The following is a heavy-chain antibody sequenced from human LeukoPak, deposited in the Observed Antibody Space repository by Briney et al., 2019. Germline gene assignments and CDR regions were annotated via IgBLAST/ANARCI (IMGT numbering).Heavy chain of an antibody. CDR2: IDYDSSHI. Sequence: KPGGSLRLSCAASGFTFSNSAMNWVRQVAGKGLEWVSSIDYDSSHIYYAASVRGRFTISRDNARNSVYLQMNSLRVEDTAVYYCARDPLRYLRVGHYDYWGQGTLVAVSS. D-gene: IGHD3-9*01. CDR1: GFTFSNSA. J-gene: IGHJ4*02. V-gene: IGHV3-21*01. CDR3: ARDPLRYLRVGHYDY.